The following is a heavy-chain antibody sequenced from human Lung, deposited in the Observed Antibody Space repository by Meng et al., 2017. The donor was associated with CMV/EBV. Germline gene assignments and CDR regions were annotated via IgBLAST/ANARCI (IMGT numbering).Heavy chain of an antibody. D-gene: IGHD4-17*01. CDR3: ARGPFYGFAY. Sequence: SCAASGFTFGDYYMSWIRQAPGKGLEWLSYIKSGGIDTFYADSLKGRFTISRDNAKNLLYLQMKSLTAEDTAVYYCARGPFYGFAYWGQGTLVTVSS. CDR1: GFTFGDYY. CDR2: IKSGGIDT. V-gene: IGHV3-11*01. J-gene: IGHJ4*02.